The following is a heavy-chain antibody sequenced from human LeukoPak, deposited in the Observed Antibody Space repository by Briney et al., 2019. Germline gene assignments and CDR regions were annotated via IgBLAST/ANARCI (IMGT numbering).Heavy chain of an antibody. Sequence: GGSLRLSCEASGFIFDMYAMTWVRQSPGKGLEWVSSISRSGDDIYYADSVKGRFTISRDNSKKTLYLQMNRVRVEDTAVFYCTKGSGGGAWAFDYWGQGNLVIVSS. J-gene: IGHJ4*02. CDR2: ISRSGDDI. CDR3: TKGSGGGAWAFDY. CDR1: GFIFDMYA. D-gene: IGHD2-15*01. V-gene: IGHV3-23*01.